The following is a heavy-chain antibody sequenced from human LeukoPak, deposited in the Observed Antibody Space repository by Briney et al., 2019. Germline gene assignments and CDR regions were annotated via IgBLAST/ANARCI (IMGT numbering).Heavy chain of an antibody. Sequence: GGSLRLSCAASGFTFSSYAMSLVRQAPGKGLEWVSVISGSGGSTHYAGSVKGRFTISRDNSENTLYLQMDSLRADDTAVYYCAKGTLSVAGRFDYWGQGTLVTVSS. CDR1: GFTFSSYA. V-gene: IGHV3-23*01. D-gene: IGHD6-19*01. J-gene: IGHJ4*02. CDR2: ISGSGGST. CDR3: AKGTLSVAGRFDY.